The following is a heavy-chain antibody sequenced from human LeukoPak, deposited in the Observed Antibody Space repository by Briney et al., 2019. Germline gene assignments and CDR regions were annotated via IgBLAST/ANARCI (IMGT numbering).Heavy chain of an antibody. CDR3: AKVIKGSERLTMVRGVIIKTAGLYYMDV. CDR1: GFTFSSYG. D-gene: IGHD3-10*01. J-gene: IGHJ6*03. CDR2: IRYDGSNK. Sequence: PGGSLRLSCAASGFTFSSYGMHWVRQAPGKGLEWVAFIRYDGSNKYYADSVKGRFTISRDNSKNTLYLQMNSLRAEDTAVYYCAKVIKGSERLTMVRGVIIKTAGLYYMDVWGKGTTVTVSS. V-gene: IGHV3-30*02.